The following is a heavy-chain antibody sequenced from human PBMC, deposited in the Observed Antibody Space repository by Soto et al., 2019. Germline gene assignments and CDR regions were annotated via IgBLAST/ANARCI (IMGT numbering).Heavy chain of an antibody. V-gene: IGHV1-18*01. CDR3: ARTSSTANFEG. CDR1: GFNFFNYG. CDR2: IRAFSGRK. Sequence: QVQLVQSGAEVKKPGASVKVSCKTSGFNFFNYGYTWVRQAPGQGLEWVGCIRAFSGRKDYAPKFQGRVTLTEDTSTSTAYMELGSLTSDDTAVYYCARTSSTANFEGWGQGTLVTVSS. J-gene: IGHJ4*02. D-gene: IGHD1-26*01.